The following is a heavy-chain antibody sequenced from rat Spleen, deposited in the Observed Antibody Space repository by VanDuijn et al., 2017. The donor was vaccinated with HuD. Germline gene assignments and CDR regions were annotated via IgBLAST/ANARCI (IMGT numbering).Heavy chain of an antibody. CDR2: LNSAGTT. J-gene: IGHJ4*01. V-gene: IGHV3-3*01. CDR3: ARTRYNNYVMDA. D-gene: IGHD1-10*01. Sequence: VQLQESGPGLVKPSQSLSLTCSVTAYSIISSYRWNWIRKFPGNKLEWMGHLNSAGTTSYNPSLKSRISITRDTSKNQFFLQVSSVKTEDTATYYCARTRYNNYVMDAWGQGTSVTVSA. CDR1: AYSIISSYR.